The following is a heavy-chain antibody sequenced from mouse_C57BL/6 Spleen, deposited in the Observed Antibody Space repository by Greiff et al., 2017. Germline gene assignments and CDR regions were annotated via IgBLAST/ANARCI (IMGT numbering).Heavy chain of an antibody. CDR3: ARRGPYYSNLYAMDY. V-gene: IGHV1-76*01. J-gene: IGHJ4*01. CDR1: GYTFTDYY. CDR2: IYPGSGNT. D-gene: IGHD2-5*01. Sequence: QVQLKESGAELVRPGASVKLSCKASGYTFTDYYINWVKQRPGQGLEWIARIYPGSGNTYYNEKFKGKATLTAEKSSSTAYMQLSSLTSEDSAVYFCARRGPYYSNLYAMDYWGQGTSVTVSS.